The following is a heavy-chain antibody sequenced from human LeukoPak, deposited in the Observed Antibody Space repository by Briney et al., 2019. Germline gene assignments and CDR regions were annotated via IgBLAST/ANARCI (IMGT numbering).Heavy chain of an antibody. V-gene: IGHV1-2*06. CDR2: INPNSGGT. CDR3: ASATVTTYYYYYYMDV. Sequence: ASVKVSCKASGYTFTGYYMHWMRQAPGQGLEWMGRINPNSGGTNYAQKFQGRVTMTRDTSISTAYMELSRLRSDDTAVYYCASATVTTYYYYYYMDVWGKGTTVTVSS. CDR1: GYTFTGYY. D-gene: IGHD4-17*01. J-gene: IGHJ6*03.